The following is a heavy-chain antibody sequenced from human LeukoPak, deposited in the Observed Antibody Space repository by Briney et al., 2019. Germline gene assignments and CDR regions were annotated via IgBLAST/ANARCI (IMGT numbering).Heavy chain of an antibody. CDR2: IYHTGTT. Sequence: SQTLSLTCTVSGDLISRIEYYWGWVRQSPVRGLEWLGHIYHTGTTLYSPHLNNRLTLSVDSSKNQFSLTLKSVTAADMAVYYCASVSVWELATHPGGSFDYWGRGILVTVSS. J-gene: IGHJ4*02. CDR1: GDLISRIEYY. CDR3: ASVSVWELATHPGGSFDY. D-gene: IGHD1-26*01. V-gene: IGHV4-30-4*01.